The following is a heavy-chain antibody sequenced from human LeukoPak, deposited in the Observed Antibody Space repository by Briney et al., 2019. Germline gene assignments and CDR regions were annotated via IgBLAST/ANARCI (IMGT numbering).Heavy chain of an antibody. V-gene: IGHV3-53*01. CDR3: ARPSSSSKTHAFDI. CDR1: GFTVSSNY. D-gene: IGHD6-13*01. J-gene: IGHJ3*02. CDR2: IYSGGST. Sequence: GGSLRLSCAASGFTVSSNYMSWVRQAPGKGLEWVSVIYSGGSTYYADSVKGRFTISRDNSKNTLYLQMNSLRAEDTAVYYCARPSSSSKTHAFDIWGQGTMVTVSS.